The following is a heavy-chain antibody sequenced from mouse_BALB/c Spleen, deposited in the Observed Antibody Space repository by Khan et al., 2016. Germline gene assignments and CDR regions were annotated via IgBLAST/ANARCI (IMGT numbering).Heavy chain of an antibody. CDR1: GYTFTNYG. V-gene: IGHV9-3-1*01. Sequence: QIQLVQSGPELKKPGETVKISCKASGYTFTNYGMNWVKQAPRKGLKWMGWINTYTGEPTYADDFKGRFAFSLETSASTSYLQINIHKNEDTAAYLCATEPYAMDYWGQGTSVTVSS. J-gene: IGHJ4*01. CDR3: ATEPYAMDY. CDR2: INTYTGEP.